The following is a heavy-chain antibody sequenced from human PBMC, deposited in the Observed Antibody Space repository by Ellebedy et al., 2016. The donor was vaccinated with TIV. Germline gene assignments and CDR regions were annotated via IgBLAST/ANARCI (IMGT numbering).Heavy chain of an antibody. J-gene: IGHJ4*02. CDR3: ARDKGYTTFDY. CDR1: GFPFDDYA. V-gene: IGHV3-9*01. D-gene: IGHD5-24*01. Sequence: GGSLRLXXAASGFPFDDYAMHWVRQVPGRGLHWVSGISWNGGKIAYEDSVKGRFTISRDNAKNSLYLQMDSLRAEDTAVYYCARDKGYTTFDYWGQGTLVTVSS. CDR2: ISWNGGKI.